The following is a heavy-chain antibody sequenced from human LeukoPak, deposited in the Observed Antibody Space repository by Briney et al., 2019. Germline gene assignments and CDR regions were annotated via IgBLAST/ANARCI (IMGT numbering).Heavy chain of an antibody. CDR3: ALTISVAGSNWFDP. D-gene: IGHD6-19*01. J-gene: IGHJ5*02. CDR1: GGSISSYY. Sequence: PSETLSLTCTGSGGSISSYYWSWIRQPPGKGLEWIGYIYHSGSTDYNPSLKSRVTISVDTSKKQFSLKLSSVTAADTAVYYCALTISVAGSNWFDPWGQGTLVTVSS. CDR2: IYHSGST. V-gene: IGHV4-59*01.